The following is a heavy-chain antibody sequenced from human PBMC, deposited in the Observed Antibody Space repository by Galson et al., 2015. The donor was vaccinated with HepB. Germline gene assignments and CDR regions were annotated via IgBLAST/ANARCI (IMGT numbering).Heavy chain of an antibody. CDR3: AREGIGGFDS. V-gene: IGHV3-7*03. Sequence: SLRLSCAASGFRFSSFWMSWVRQAPGNALEWVANIKQDGSDKGYVDSVKGRFTISRDNGKNSLYLQMNSLRAEDAAVYYYAREGIGGFDSWGQGTLVTVSS. CDR1: GFRFSSFW. D-gene: IGHD3-10*01. CDR2: IKQDGSDK. J-gene: IGHJ4*02.